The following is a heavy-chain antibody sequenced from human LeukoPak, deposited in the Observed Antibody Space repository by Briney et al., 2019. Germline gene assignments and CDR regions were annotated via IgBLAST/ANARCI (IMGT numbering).Heavy chain of an antibody. CDR2: MNPNSGNT. V-gene: IGHV1-8*02. J-gene: IGHJ6*03. Sequence: ASVKVSCKASGYTFTGYYMHWVRQATGQGLEWMGWMNPNSGNTGYAQKFQGRVTMTRNTSISTAYMELSSLRSEDTAVYYCARGQRYSSGWYSGYYYYYMDVWGKGTTVTISS. D-gene: IGHD6-19*01. CDR1: GYTFTGYY. CDR3: ARGQRYSSGWYSGYYYYYMDV.